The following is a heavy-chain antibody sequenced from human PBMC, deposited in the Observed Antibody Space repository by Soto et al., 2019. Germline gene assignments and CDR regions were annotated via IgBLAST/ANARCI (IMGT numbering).Heavy chain of an antibody. V-gene: IGHV1-46*01. CDR3: ASFSGSYSGPYYYGMDV. D-gene: IGHD1-26*01. CDR1: GYTFTSYY. CDR2: INPSGGST. Sequence: ASVKVSCKASGYTFTSYYMHWVRQAPGQGLEWMGIINPSGGSTSYAQKFQGRVTMTRDTSTSTVYMELSSLRSEDTAVYYCASFSGSYSGPYYYGMDVGGEGTTVTVSS. J-gene: IGHJ6*04.